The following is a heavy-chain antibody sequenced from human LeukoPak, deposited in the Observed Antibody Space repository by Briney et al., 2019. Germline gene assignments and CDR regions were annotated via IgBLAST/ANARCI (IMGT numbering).Heavy chain of an antibody. CDR2: IRSSGTST. CDR3: ARFPRTYYYYNMDV. Sequence: QAGGSLRLSCAASGFTFSSFSMNWVRQAPGKGLEWVSYIRSSGTSTDYTGSVKGRFTISRDNAKNSLYLQMNSLRAEDTAVYYCARFPRTYYYYNMDVWGQGTTVTVSS. V-gene: IGHV3-48*04. D-gene: IGHD1-1*01. J-gene: IGHJ6*02. CDR1: GFTFSSFS.